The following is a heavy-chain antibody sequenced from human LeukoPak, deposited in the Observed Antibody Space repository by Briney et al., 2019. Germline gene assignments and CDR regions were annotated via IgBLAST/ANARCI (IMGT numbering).Heavy chain of an antibody. CDR1: GGTFSRSG. CDR3: ARVYCSSTSCPTGYYMDV. Sequence: SVKVSCKASGGTFSRSGISWVRQAPGQGLEWMGGIIPIFGTANYAQKFQGRVRITADESTSTAYLELTSLRSEDTAIYYCARVYCSSTSCPTGYYMDVWGKGTTVTVSS. V-gene: IGHV1-69*01. D-gene: IGHD2-2*01. CDR2: IIPIFGTA. J-gene: IGHJ6*03.